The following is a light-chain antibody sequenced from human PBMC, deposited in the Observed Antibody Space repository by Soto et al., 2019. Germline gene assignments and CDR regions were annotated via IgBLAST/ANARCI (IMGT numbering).Light chain of an antibody. CDR1: NNDVGGFHF. Sequence: QSALTQPASVSGSPGQSITISCTGTNNDVGGFHFVSWYQQRPGKVPKLLIYDVDDRPSGVSNRFSGSRSANTASLTISGLQAEDEADYYCSSYTSRSTVIFGGGTKLTVL. CDR3: SSYTSRSTVI. V-gene: IGLV2-14*01. CDR2: DVD. J-gene: IGLJ2*01.